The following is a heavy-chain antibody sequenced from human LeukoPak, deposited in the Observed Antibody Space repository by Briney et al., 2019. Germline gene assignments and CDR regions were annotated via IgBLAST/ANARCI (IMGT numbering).Heavy chain of an antibody. Sequence: SETLSLTCTVSGVSISSSNSYWGWIRQPPGKGLEWIGSIYYSGNTYYNASLKSQVSISIDTSKTQFSLRLTSVTAADTAVYYCARQTGSGLFILPGGQGTLVTVSS. J-gene: IGHJ4*02. CDR3: ARQTGSGLFILP. CDR2: IYYSGNT. V-gene: IGHV4-39*01. CDR1: GVSISSSNSY. D-gene: IGHD3/OR15-3a*01.